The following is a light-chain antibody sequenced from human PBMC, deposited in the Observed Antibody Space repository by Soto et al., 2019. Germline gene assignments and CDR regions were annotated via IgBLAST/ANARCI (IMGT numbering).Light chain of an antibody. V-gene: IGLV4-69*01. CDR3: QTWGTGIQV. Sequence: QLVLTQSPSASASLGASVKLTCTLSSGHSSYAIAWHQQQPEKGPRYLMNLNSDGSHSKGDGIPDRFSGSSSGAERYFTISSLHSEDETDYYCQTWGTGIQVFGGGTKLTVL. CDR1: SGHSSYA. CDR2: LNSDGSH. J-gene: IGLJ3*02.